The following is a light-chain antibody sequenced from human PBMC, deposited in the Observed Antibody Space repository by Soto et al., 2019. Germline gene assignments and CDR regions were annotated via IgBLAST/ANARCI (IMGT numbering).Light chain of an antibody. Sequence: EILLTKSPATISLSPGVRATLSSRTSQSGSITFAGYQQKPCQAPRLLIYDPSDRATGIPTRVSGSGSGTDFTLNISSLEPEDFAVYYCQQRCNWPYTFGHGNQLEIK. V-gene: IGKV3-11*01. CDR1: QSGSIT. CDR3: QQRCNWPYT. CDR2: DPS. J-gene: IGKJ2*01.